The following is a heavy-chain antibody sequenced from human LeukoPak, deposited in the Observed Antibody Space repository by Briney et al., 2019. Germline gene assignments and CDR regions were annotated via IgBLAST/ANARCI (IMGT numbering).Heavy chain of an antibody. V-gene: IGHV1-2*04. CDR2: INPNSGGT. Sequence: ASVKVSCKASGYTFTGYYMHWVRQAPGQGLEWMGWINPNSGGTNYAQKFQGWVTMTRDTSISTAYMELSRLRSDDTAVYYCARDKTIFGVVVEVSAFDYWGQGTLVTVSS. CDR1: GYTFTGYY. J-gene: IGHJ4*02. D-gene: IGHD3-3*01. CDR3: ARDKTIFGVVVEVSAFDY.